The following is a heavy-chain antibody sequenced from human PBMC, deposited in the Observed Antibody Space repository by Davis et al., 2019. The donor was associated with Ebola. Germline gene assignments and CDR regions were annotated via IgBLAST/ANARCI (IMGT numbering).Heavy chain of an antibody. J-gene: IGHJ4*02. CDR1: GFTFSSYG. CDR3: AKATAIDY. V-gene: IGHV3-30*18. CDR2: ISYDGSNK. D-gene: IGHD4-17*01. Sequence: LSLTCAASGFTFSSYGMHWVRQAPGKGLEWVAVISYDGSNKYYADSVKGRFTISRDNSKNTLYLQMNSLRAEDTAVYYCAKATAIDYWGQGTLVTVSS.